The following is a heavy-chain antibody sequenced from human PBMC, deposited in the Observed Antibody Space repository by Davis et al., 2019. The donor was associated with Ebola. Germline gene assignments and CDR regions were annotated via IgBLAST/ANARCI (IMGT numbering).Heavy chain of an antibody. CDR2: INPHNGNT. V-gene: IGHV1-18*04. Sequence: ASVKVSCKASGYTFTSYGITWVRQAPGQGLEWMGWINPHNGNTNYAQNVQGRVTMTTDSSTSTAYMEVGSLRSEDTAVYYCARAARHCSPGCYFDSWGQGTLVTVSS. J-gene: IGHJ4*02. D-gene: IGHD2-21*02. CDR1: GYTFTSYG. CDR3: ARAARHCSPGCYFDS.